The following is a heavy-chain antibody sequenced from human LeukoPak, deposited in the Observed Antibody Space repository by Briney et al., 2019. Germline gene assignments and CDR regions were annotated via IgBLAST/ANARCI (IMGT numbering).Heavy chain of an antibody. V-gene: IGHV1-69*06. CDR2: IIPIFGTA. CDR1: GGTFSSYA. J-gene: IGHJ3*02. D-gene: IGHD5-24*01. Sequence: SVKVSCKASGGTFSSYAISWVRQAPGQGLEWMGGIIPIFGTANYAQKFQGRVTITADKSTSTAYMELSSLRSEDTAVYYCARVRDGYNDAYDIWGQGTMVTVTS. CDR3: ARVRDGYNDAYDI.